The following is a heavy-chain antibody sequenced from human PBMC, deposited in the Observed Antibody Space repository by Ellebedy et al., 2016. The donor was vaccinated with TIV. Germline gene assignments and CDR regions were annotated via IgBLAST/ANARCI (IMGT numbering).Heavy chain of an antibody. D-gene: IGHD3-10*01. CDR3: ARFTMVRGADY. Sequence: SVKVSCXASGYTFTGYYMHWVRQAPGQGLEWMGGIIPIFGTANYAQKFQGRVTITADESTSTAYMELSSLRSEDTAVYYCARFTMVRGADYWGQGTLVTVSS. V-gene: IGHV1-69*13. CDR2: IIPIFGTA. J-gene: IGHJ4*02. CDR1: GYTFTGYY.